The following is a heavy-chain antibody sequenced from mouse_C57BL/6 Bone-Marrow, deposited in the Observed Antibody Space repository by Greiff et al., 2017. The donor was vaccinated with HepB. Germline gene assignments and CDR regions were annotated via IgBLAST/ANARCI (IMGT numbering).Heavy chain of an antibody. CDR1: GYTFTSYW. D-gene: IGHD2-5*01. Sequence: VQLQQPGAELVRPGSSVKLSCKASGYTFTSYWMDWVKQRPGQGLEWIGNIYPSDSETHYNQKFKGKSTLTVDKSSSTAYMQLSSLTSEDSAVYYCARKGAYYSNYEDYAMDYWGQGTSVTVSS. J-gene: IGHJ4*01. V-gene: IGHV1-61*01. CDR3: ARKGAYYSNYEDYAMDY. CDR2: IYPSDSET.